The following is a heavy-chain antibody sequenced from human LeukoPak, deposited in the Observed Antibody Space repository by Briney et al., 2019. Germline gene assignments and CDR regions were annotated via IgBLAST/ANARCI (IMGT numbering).Heavy chain of an antibody. J-gene: IGHJ6*02. Sequence: GGSLRLSCAASRFTFSSYDMHWVRQAPGKGLEWVAVISYDGSSKYYADSVKGRFTISRDNSKNTLYLQMNSLRAEDTAVYYCAKDPKYYDILTGYYRDYYYYGMDVWGQGTTVTVSS. CDR1: RFTFSSYD. V-gene: IGHV3-30*18. CDR3: AKDPKYYDILTGYYRDYYYYGMDV. D-gene: IGHD3-9*01. CDR2: ISYDGSSK.